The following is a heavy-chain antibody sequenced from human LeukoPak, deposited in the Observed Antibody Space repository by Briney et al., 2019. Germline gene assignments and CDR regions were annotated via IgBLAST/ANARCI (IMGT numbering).Heavy chain of an antibody. Sequence: SETLSLTCTVSGGSISSYYWSWIRPPPGKGLEWIGYIYYSGSTNYNPSLKSRVTISVDTSKNQFSLKLSSVTAADTAVYYCARGLWFGELTLDYWGQGTLVTVSS. CDR3: ARGLWFGELTLDY. CDR1: GGSISSYY. J-gene: IGHJ4*02. V-gene: IGHV4-59*08. CDR2: IYYSGST. D-gene: IGHD3-10*01.